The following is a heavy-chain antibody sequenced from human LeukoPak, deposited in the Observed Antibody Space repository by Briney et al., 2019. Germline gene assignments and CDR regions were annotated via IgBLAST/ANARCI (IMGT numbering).Heavy chain of an antibody. CDR1: GFTFSGYA. J-gene: IGHJ3*02. CDR2: ISGSGGIT. CDR3: AKVSRAGYGDYVNAFDI. V-gene: IGHV3-23*01. Sequence: GGSLRLSCAASGFTFSGYAMSWVRQAPGKGLEWVSGISGSGGITYYADSVKGRFTISRDNSKNTLYLQMNSLRAEGTAVYYCAKVSRAGYGDYVNAFDIWGQGTMVTVSS. D-gene: IGHD4-17*01.